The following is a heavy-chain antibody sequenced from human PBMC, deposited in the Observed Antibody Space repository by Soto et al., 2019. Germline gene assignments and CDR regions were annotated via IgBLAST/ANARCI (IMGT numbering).Heavy chain of an antibody. CDR2: ISWNSGSI. CDR1: GFTFDDYA. V-gene: IGHV3-9*01. CDR3: VKDLTVTTRYYGMDV. D-gene: IGHD4-17*01. Sequence: EVQLVESGGNLVQPGRSLRLSCAASGFTFDDYAMHWVRQVPGRGLEWVSGISWNSGSIAYADSVRGRFTISRDNAKNSLYLQMSSLRAEDTALYYCVKDLTVTTRYYGMDVWGQGTTVTVSS. J-gene: IGHJ6*02.